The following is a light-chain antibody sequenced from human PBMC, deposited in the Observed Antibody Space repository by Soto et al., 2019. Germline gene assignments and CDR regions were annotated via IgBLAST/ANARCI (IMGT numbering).Light chain of an antibody. CDR1: QSISSY. CDR3: QQNYRATPWT. CDR2: AAS. J-gene: IGKJ1*01. V-gene: IGKV1-39*01. Sequence: DIQMTQSPSSLSASVGDRVTITCRASQSISSYLNWYQQKPGKAPKLLIYAASSLQSGVPSRFSDSGSGTDFTLTISSLQPEDFATYYCQQNYRATPWTFGQGTKVDIK.